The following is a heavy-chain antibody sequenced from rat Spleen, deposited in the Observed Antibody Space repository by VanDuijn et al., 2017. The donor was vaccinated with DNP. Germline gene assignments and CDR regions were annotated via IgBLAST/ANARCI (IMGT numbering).Heavy chain of an antibody. Sequence: QVQLKESGPGLVQPSQTLSLTCTVSGFSLTDFTVSWVRQPPGKGLEWIATISSGGSTYYNSALRSRLSISRDTSKSQVFLKMNRLQAEDTAMYFCARSNGLGMTWFAYWGQGTLVTVSS. CDR3: ARSNGLGMTWFAY. D-gene: IGHD1-7*01. CDR2: ISSGGST. J-gene: IGHJ3*01. CDR1: GFSLTDFT. V-gene: IGHV2-6*01.